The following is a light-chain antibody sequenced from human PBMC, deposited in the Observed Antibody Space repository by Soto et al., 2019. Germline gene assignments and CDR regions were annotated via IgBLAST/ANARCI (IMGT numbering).Light chain of an antibody. CDR3: QHYPGSCTGGS. CDR1: QNIYSW. V-gene: IGKV1-5*03. Sequence: DIQMTQSPSTLSASIGDRVTITCRASQNIYSWLAWYQQKPGKAPKLLMYKASSLESGVPSRFSGSGSGTEFTLTTSFLKPDDFATYYCQHYPGSCTGGSFGQGTKLEIK. CDR2: KAS. J-gene: IGKJ2*01.